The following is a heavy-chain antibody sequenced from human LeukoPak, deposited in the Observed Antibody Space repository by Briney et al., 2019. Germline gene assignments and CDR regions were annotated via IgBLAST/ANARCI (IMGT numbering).Heavy chain of an antibody. CDR2: IYYSGSA. CDR1: GGSISSSSYY. CDR3: ARGTAVVVPAATIFDY. D-gene: IGHD2-2*01. V-gene: IGHV4-39*07. Sequence: PSETLSLTCTVSGGSISSSSYYWGWIRQPPGKGLEWIGSIYYSGSAYYNPSLKSRVTISVDTSKNQFSLKLGSVTAADTAVYYCARGTAVVVPAATIFDYWGQGTLVTVSS. J-gene: IGHJ4*02.